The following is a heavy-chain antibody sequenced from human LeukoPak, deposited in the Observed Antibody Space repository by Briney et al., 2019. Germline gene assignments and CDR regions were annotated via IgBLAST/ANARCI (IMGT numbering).Heavy chain of an antibody. J-gene: IGHJ4*02. CDR1: GGSIRSYY. V-gene: IGHV4-59*01. CDR3: ARGYCSGGSCYPTPFDY. D-gene: IGHD2-15*01. Sequence: SETLSLTCTVSGGSIRSYYWSWIRQPPGKGLGWIGYIYYSGSTNYNPSLKSRVTISVDTSKNQFSLKLSSVTAADTAVYYCARGYCSGGSCYPTPFDYWGQGTLVTVSS. CDR2: IYYSGST.